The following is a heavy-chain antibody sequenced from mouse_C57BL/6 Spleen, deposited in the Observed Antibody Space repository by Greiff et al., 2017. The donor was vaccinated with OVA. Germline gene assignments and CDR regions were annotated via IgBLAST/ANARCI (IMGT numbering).Heavy chain of an antibody. D-gene: IGHD1-1*01. V-gene: IGHV1-26*01. J-gene: IGHJ2*01. Sequence: VQLQQSGPELVKPGASVKISCKASGYTFTDYYMNWVKQSHGKSLEWIGDINPNNGGTSYNQKFKGKATLTVDKSSSTAYMELRSLTSEDSAVYYCARQTTVEDYWGQGTTLTVSS. CDR3: ARQTTVEDY. CDR1: GYTFTDYY. CDR2: INPNNGGT.